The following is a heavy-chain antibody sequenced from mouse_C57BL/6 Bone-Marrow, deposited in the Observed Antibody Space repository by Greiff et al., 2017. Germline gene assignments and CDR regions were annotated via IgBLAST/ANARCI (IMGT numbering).Heavy chain of an antibody. J-gene: IGHJ3*01. D-gene: IGHD2-2*01. V-gene: IGHV1-69*01. CDR2: IDPSGSYT. CDR1: GYTFTSYW. Sequence: QVQLQQPGAELVMPGASVKLSCKASGYTFTSYWMHWVKQRPGQGLEWIGEIDPSGSYTNYNQKFKGKSTLTVEKSSSTAYMQLSSLTSEYSAVYYCARGIYYGYDGRFAYWGQATLVKVSA. CDR3: ARGIYYGYDGRFAY.